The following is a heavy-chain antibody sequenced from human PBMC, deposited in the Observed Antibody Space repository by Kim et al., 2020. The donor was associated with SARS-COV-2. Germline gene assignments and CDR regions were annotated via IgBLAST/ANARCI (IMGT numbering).Heavy chain of an antibody. Sequence: RTTYADSVKGRFTVSRDNAKNTLYLQMNNLRAEDTAMYYCASRIYTSFDSWGQGTLVTVSS. CDR2: RT. V-gene: IGHV3-74*01. CDR3: ASRIYTSFDS. J-gene: IGHJ4*02.